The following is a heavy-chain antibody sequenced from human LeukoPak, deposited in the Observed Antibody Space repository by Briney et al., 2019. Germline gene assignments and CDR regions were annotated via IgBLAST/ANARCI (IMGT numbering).Heavy chain of an antibody. Sequence: GGSLRLSWAASGFTFSSYSMNWVRQAPGKGLEWVSSISSSSYIYYADSVKGRFTISRDNAKNSLYLQMNSLRAEDTAVYYCARHQDILTGYYSVGYFDYWGQGTLVTVSS. CDR2: ISSSSYI. V-gene: IGHV3-21*01. J-gene: IGHJ4*02. CDR1: GFTFSSYS. CDR3: ARHQDILTGYYSVGYFDY. D-gene: IGHD3-9*01.